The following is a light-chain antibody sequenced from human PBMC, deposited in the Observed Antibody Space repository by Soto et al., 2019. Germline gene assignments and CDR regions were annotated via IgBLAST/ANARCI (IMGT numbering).Light chain of an antibody. J-gene: IGKJ1*01. Sequence: EIVLTQSPATLSVSPGERATLSCRASQSVSSNLAWYQQKPGQAPKLLIYNPSTRASGVPARFSGSGSGTDFTLTISSLEPEDFAVYYCQQRNNWPKITFGQGTKVDIK. V-gene: IGKV3-11*01. CDR1: QSVSSN. CDR3: QQRNNWPKIT. CDR2: NPS.